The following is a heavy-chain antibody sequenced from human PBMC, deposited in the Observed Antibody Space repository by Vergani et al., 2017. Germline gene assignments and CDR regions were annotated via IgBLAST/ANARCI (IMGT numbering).Heavy chain of an antibody. Sequence: QVQLQESGPGLVKPPGTLSLTCAVSGYSISSNNCWTWVRQPPGKGLEWIGEICHTEDTKYSPSLKSRVTVSVDASRNLFSLRLNSVTAADTAVYYCATIGYRRWGYYFDYWGQGILVTVSS. CDR3: ATIGYRRWGYYFDY. CDR2: ICHTEDT. CDR1: GYSISSNNC. D-gene: IGHD2-2*02. J-gene: IGHJ4*02. V-gene: IGHV4-4*03.